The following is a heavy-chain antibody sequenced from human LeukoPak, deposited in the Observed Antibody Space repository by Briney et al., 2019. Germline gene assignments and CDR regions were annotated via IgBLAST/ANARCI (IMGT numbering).Heavy chain of an antibody. CDR3: ARGHLTVTTFDY. D-gene: IGHD4-17*01. Sequence: PSETLSLTCTVSGGSIGSSSYYWGWIRQPPGKGLNWIGSIYYSGSTYYNPSLKSRVIISVDTSKNQFSLKLSSVTAADTAVYYCARGHLTVTTFDYWGQGTLVTVSS. CDR2: IYYSGST. V-gene: IGHV4-39*07. CDR1: GGSIGSSSYY. J-gene: IGHJ4*02.